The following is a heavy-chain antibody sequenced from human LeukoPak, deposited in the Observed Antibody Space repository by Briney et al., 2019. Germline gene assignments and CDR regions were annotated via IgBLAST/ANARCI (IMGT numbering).Heavy chain of an antibody. D-gene: IGHD6-19*01. CDR2: IYHSGST. J-gene: IGHJ4*02. CDR1: GYSISSGYY. V-gene: IGHV4-38-2*01. Sequence: SETLSLTCAVSGYSISSGYYWGWIRQPPGKGLEWIGGIYHSGSTYYNPSLKSRVTISVDTSKNQFSLKLSSVTAADTAVYYCARRYGSGWPTFDYWGQGTPVTVSS. CDR3: ARRYGSGWPTFDY.